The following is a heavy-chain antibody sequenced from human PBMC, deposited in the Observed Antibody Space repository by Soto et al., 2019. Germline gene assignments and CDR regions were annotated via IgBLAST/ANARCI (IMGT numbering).Heavy chain of an antibody. V-gene: IGHV4-38-2*02. CDR1: GYSISSVYY. CDR3: ARDNGYNDY. D-gene: IGHD5-12*01. CDR2: IYHTGST. J-gene: IGHJ4*02. Sequence: SETLSLTCAVSGYSISSVYYWGWIRQPPGKGLEWIGSIYHTGSTYYNPSLKSRVTISVDTSKNQFSLKLSSVTAADTAVYYCARDNGYNDYWGQGTLVTVSS.